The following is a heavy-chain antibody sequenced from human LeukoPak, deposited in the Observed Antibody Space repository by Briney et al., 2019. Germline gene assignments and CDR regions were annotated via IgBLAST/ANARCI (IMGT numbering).Heavy chain of an antibody. J-gene: IGHJ4*02. CDR3: ARDLSIRFLEWLYLDY. V-gene: IGHV1-8*01. Sequence: ASVKVSCKASGYTFTSYDINWVRQATGQGLEWMGWMNPNSGNTGYAQKLQGRVTMTTDTSTSTAYMELRSLRSDDTAVYYCARDLSIRFLEWLYLDYWGQGTLVTVSS. CDR2: MNPNSGNT. CDR1: GYTFTSYD. D-gene: IGHD3-3*01.